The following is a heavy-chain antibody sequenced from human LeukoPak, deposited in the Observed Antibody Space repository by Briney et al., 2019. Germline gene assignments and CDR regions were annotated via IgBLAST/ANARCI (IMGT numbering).Heavy chain of an antibody. V-gene: IGHV3-43*01. D-gene: IGHD1-1*01. CDR1: GLTFEDYN. J-gene: IGHJ4*02. Sequence: GGSLRLSCAASGLTFEDYNIHWIRQRPGMGLEWISLISWDSDTTHYADSVRGRFTISRDNSKRSLYLQMTNLRTDGTALYYCATGSTSTRFEYWGQGTLVTVSS. CDR3: ATGSTSTRFEY. CDR2: ISWDSDTT.